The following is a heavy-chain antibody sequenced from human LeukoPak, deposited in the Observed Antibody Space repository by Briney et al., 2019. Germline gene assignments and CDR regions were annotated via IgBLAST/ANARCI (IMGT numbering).Heavy chain of an antibody. V-gene: IGHV3-30-3*01. CDR3: ARDPDRRIAAAGYFDY. CDR1: GFPFSIAW. CDR2: ISYDGSNK. Sequence: GGSLRLSCAVFGSGFPFSIAWMSWVRQAPGKGLEWVAVISYDGSNKYYADSVKGRFTISRDNSKNTLYLQMNSLRAEDTAVYYCARDPDRRIAAAGYFDYWGQGTLVTVSS. J-gene: IGHJ4*02. D-gene: IGHD6-13*01.